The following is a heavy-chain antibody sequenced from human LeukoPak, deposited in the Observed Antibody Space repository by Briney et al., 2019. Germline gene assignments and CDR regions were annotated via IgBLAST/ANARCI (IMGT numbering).Heavy chain of an antibody. J-gene: IGHJ4*02. CDR3: AKEVGVSSAIGH. D-gene: IGHD2-21*02. CDR1: GFTFSTYA. Sequence: GGSLRLSCAASGFTFSTYAMHWVRQAPGMGLEWVAFIHYDGSTKYSADSVKGRFTISRDNSKNTLDLQMHSLRAEDTAVYYCAKEVGVSSAIGHWGQGTLVTVSS. CDR2: IHYDGSTK. V-gene: IGHV3-30*02.